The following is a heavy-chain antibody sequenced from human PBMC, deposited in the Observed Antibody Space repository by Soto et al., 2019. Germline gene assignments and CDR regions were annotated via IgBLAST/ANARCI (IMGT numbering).Heavy chain of an antibody. D-gene: IGHD3-10*01. CDR1: GFPFSSYW. J-gene: IGHJ5*02. CDR2: IKQDGSEK. CDR3: ARDRITMVRGVNGAWFDP. V-gene: IGHV3-7*01. Sequence: PGGSLRLSCAASGFPFSSYWMSWVRQAPGKGLEWVANIKQDGSEKYYVDSVKGRFTISRDNAKNSLYLQMNSLRAEDTAVYYCARDRITMVRGVNGAWFDPWGQGTLVTVSS.